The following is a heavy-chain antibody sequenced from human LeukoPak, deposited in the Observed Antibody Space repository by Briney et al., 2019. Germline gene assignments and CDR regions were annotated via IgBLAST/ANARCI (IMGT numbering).Heavy chain of an antibody. V-gene: IGHV4-4*02. CDR2: IYHSGST. Sequence: SETLSLTCAVSGGSISSSNWWSWVRQPPGKGLEWIGEIYHSGSTNYNPSLKSRVTISVDKSKNQFSPKLSSVTAADTAVYYCAREGRQWLARVGLDYWGQGTLVTVSS. D-gene: IGHD6-19*01. CDR1: GGSISSSNW. CDR3: AREGRQWLARVGLDY. J-gene: IGHJ4*02.